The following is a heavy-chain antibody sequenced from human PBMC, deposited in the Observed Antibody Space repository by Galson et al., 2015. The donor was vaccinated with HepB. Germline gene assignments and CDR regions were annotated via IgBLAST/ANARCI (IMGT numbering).Heavy chain of an antibody. CDR1: GFTFSDNW. D-gene: IGHD6-13*01. CDR3: AKVGGYSSSWYKGGKEQFGY. Sequence: SLRLSCAASGFTFSDNWMAWVRQPPGKGLEWVAVISYDGSNKYYADSVKGRFTISRDNSKNTLYLQMNSLRAEDTAVYYCAKVGGYSSSWYKGGKEQFGYWGQGTLVTVSS. CDR2: ISYDGSNK. V-gene: IGHV3-30*18. J-gene: IGHJ4*02.